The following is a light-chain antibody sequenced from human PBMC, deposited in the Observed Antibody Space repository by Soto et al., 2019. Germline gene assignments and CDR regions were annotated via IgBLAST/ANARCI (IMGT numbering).Light chain of an antibody. V-gene: IGKV3-20*01. CDR1: QSVSSSY. CDR2: GAS. J-gene: IGKJ5*01. Sequence: EIVLTQSPGTLSLSPGDTATLSCRASQSVSSSYLAWYQQKSGQAPRLLINGASSRATGVPDRFSGSGSGTDFALTISRLEPDDFAVYYCQHYGHSPPITFGQGTRLEIK. CDR3: QHYGHSPPIT.